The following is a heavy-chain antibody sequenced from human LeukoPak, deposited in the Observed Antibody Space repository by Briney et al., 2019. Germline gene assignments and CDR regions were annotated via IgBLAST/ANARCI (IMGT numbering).Heavy chain of an antibody. V-gene: IGHV4-59*01. CDR2: IYYTGTT. CDR3: ARGEDFERYYLAY. J-gene: IGHJ4*02. Sequence: SETLSLTCSVSGGSISIYYWTWIRQIPGKGLEWIGYIYYTGTTNYNPLLESRATISVDTSKNQLSLKLTSVTAADTAVYFCARGEDFERYYLAYWGQGTLVTVSS. D-gene: IGHD3-9*01. CDR1: GGSISIYY.